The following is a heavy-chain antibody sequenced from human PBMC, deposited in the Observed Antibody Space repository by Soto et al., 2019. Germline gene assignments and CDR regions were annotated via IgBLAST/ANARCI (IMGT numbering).Heavy chain of an antibody. CDR2: IYWNDDK. CDR3: AHTMDTAMVRD. D-gene: IGHD5-18*01. CDR1: GFSLSTSGVG. Sequence: VSGPTLANPTQTLTLTCTFSGFSLSTSGVGVGWIRQPPGKALEWLALIYWNDDKRYSPSLRSRLTITKDTSKNQVVLTMTNMDPVDTATYYCAHTMDTAMVRDWGQGTLVTVSS. J-gene: IGHJ4*02. V-gene: IGHV2-5*01.